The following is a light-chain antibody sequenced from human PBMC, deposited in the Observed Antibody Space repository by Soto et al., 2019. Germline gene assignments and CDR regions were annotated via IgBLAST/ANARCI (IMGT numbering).Light chain of an antibody. CDR3: ISYTSKSTWV. J-gene: IGLJ2*01. Sequence: QSALTQPASVSGSPGQSIIISCTGTSSDVGGYNYVSWFQQHPGIVPKLMIYEVSNRPSGVSNRFSGSKSVNTASLTISGLQSEDEAYYYCISYTSKSTWVFGGGTKLTVL. CDR1: SSDVGGYNY. CDR2: EVS. V-gene: IGLV2-14*01.